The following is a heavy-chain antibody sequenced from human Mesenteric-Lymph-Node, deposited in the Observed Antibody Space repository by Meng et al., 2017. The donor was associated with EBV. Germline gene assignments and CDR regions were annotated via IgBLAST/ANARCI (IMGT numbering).Heavy chain of an antibody. CDR2: ISASSGNI. V-gene: IGHV3-21*01. J-gene: IGHJ4*02. CDR1: GFTFNTST. Sequence: EVQLVESGGXLVKRGGSPXLSCVASGFTFNTSTLNWVRQAPGKGLEWLSAISASSGNIYYTDSVKGRFTVSRDNAKNSLYVQMNSLRAEDTAIYYCASKDYDDYYFDFWGQGTLVNVSS. CDR3: ASKDYDDYYFDF. D-gene: IGHD4-17*01.